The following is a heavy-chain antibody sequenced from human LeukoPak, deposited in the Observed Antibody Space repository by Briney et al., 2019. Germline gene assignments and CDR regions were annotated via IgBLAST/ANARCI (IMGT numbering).Heavy chain of an antibody. CDR2: ISSSSSYI. V-gene: IGHV3-21*01. CDR1: GFTFSSYS. J-gene: IGHJ5*02. D-gene: IGHD2-15*01. CDR3: AREAYCSGGSCYSVSHWFDP. Sequence: PGGSLRLSCAASGFTFSSYSMNWVRQAPGKGLEWVSSISSSSSYIYYADSVKGRFTISRDNAKNSLYLQMNSLRAEDTAVYYCAREAYCSGGSCYSVSHWFDPWGQGTLVTVSS.